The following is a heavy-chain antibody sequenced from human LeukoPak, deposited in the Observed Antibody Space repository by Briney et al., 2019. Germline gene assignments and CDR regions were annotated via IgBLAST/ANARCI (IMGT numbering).Heavy chain of an antibody. V-gene: IGHV3-30*18. D-gene: IGHD5-18*01. CDR1: GFTFTRYD. J-gene: IGHJ4*02. CDR2: ISYAVSNK. CDR3: AKANTAMSYFDY. Sequence: GGSLRLSCAASGFTFTRYDMHWVRQSPGKGLEWVAVISYAVSNKYYADSVKGRFTISRDNSKNTLYLQMDSLRAEDTAVYYCAKANTAMSYFDYWGQGTLVTVSS.